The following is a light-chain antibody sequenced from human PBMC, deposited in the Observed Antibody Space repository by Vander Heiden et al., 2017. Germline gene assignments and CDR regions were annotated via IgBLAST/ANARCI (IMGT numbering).Light chain of an antibody. CDR3: QQRSNGPLMYT. CDR2: DAS. J-gene: IGKJ2*01. CDR1: QSVSSY. Sequence: EIVLTQSPATLSLSPGERATLSCRASQSVSSYLAWYQQKPGQAPRLLIYDASNRATGIPARFSGSGSGTDFTLTISSREPEDFAVYYCQQRSNGPLMYTFRQGTKLEIK. V-gene: IGKV3-11*01.